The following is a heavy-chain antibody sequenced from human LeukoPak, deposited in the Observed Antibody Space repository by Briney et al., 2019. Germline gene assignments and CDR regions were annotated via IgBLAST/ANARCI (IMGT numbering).Heavy chain of an antibody. CDR2: VNSDGSST. CDR3: ARGRYYGMDV. CDR1: GFTFSSYG. J-gene: IGHJ6*02. V-gene: IGHV3-74*01. Sequence: PGGSLRLSCAASGFTFSSYGMHWVRQAPGKGLVWVSRVNSDGSSTTYADSVKGRFTISRDNAKNTLYLQMNSLRAEDTAVYYCARGRYYGMDVWGQGTTVTVSS.